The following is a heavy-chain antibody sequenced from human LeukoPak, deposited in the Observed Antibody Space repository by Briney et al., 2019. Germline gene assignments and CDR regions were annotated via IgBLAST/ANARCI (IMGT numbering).Heavy chain of an antibody. CDR2: INPNSGGT. CDR1: GYTFTGYY. J-gene: IGHJ4*02. V-gene: IGHV1-2*02. D-gene: IGHD2-2*02. CDR3: ARAMQCSSTSCYKIPYDY. Sequence: ASVKVSCKASGYTFTGYYMHWVRQAPGQGLEWMGWINPNSGGTNYAQKFQGRVTMTRDTSISTAYMELSRLRSDDTAVYYCARAMQCSSTSCYKIPYDYWGQGTLVTVSS.